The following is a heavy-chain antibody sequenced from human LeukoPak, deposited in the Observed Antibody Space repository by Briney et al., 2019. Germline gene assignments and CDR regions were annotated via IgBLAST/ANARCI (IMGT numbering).Heavy chain of an antibody. J-gene: IGHJ4*02. V-gene: IGHV3-21*01. CDR1: GFTFSSSS. Sequence: GGSLRLSCAASGFTFSSSSMNWVRQAPGKGLEWVSSISSGSSYIYYADPLKGRFTVSRDNAKNSLYLQMNSLRAEDTAVYYCASERYNWNYAFDYLGQGILVTVSS. CDR2: ISSGSSYI. D-gene: IGHD1-7*01. CDR3: ASERYNWNYAFDY.